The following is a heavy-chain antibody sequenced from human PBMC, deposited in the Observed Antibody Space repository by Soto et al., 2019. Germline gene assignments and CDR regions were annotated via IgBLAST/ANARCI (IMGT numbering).Heavy chain of an antibody. V-gene: IGHV3-33*01. CDR1: GFSVSNYG. CDR2: VWKDGNTK. D-gene: IGHD5-12*01. J-gene: IGHJ3*02. CDR3: ARGEAWTDEAFDI. Sequence: QVQLVESGGGVVQPGQSLRLSCAASGFSVSNYGMHWVRQAPGKGLEWVAVVWKDGNTKHYGDSVKGRFTISRDNSKNTLELQMSSLRGEDTAVYYFARGEAWTDEAFDIWGQGTMVTVSS.